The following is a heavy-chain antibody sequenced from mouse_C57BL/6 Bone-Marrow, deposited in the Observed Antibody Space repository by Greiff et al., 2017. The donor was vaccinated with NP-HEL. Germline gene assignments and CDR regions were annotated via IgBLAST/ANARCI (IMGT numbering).Heavy chain of an antibody. J-gene: IGHJ2*01. D-gene: IGHD2-4*01. CDR1: GYTFTSYW. CDR3: AREGYYDYPYYFDY. Sequence: QVQLQQPGAELVRPGTSVKLSCKASGYTFTSYWMHWVKQRPGQGLEWIGVIDPSDSYTNYNQKFKGKATLTVDTSSSTAYMQLSSLTSEDSAVYYCAREGYYDYPYYFDYWGQGTTLTVSS. V-gene: IGHV1-59*01. CDR2: IDPSDSYT.